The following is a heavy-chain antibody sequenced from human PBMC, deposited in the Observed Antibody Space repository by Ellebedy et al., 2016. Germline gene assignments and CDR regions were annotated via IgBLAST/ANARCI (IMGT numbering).Heavy chain of an antibody. D-gene: IGHD3-10*01. V-gene: IGHV4-39*01. J-gene: IGHJ6*02. CDR2: IYFSGST. CDR3: ARHQPSYGSGSYYTNYYGMDA. CDR1: GGSISRSTYY. Sequence: GSLRLSCTVSGGSISRSTYYWGWIRQPPGKGLEWIGGIYFSGSTYYNPSLKSRVTISVDTSKKQFSLRLSSVTAADTAVYYCARHQPSYGSGSYYTNYYGMDAWGQGTTVTVSS.